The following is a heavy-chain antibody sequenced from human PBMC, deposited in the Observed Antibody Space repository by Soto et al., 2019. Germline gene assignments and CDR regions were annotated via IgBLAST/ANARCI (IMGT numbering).Heavy chain of an antibody. D-gene: IGHD4-17*01. CDR3: ARADYGDYVGVLGY. Sequence: QVQLQESGPGLVKPSETLSLTCTVSGGSISSYYWSWIRQPPGKGLEWIGYIYYSGSTNYNPSLKSRVTISVDTSKNQFSLKLSSVTAADTAVYYCARADYGDYVGVLGYWGQGTLVTVSS. CDR1: GGSISSYY. CDR2: IYYSGST. J-gene: IGHJ4*02. V-gene: IGHV4-59*01.